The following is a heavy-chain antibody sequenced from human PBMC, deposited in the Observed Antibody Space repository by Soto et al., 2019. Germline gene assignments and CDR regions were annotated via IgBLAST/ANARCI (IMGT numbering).Heavy chain of an antibody. CDR3: ARSYGSGSRPFDY. D-gene: IGHD3-10*01. CDR2: IIPILSMS. V-gene: IGHV1-69*02. J-gene: IGHJ4*02. Sequence: QVQLVQSGAEVKNPGSSVRVSCKASGGTFSSYTLSWVRQAPGQGLEWMGRIIPILSMSTYAQKFQGRVSIIADKSTTTAYMTLSSLRSDDTAIYYCARSYGSGSRPFDYWGQGTLVTVSS. CDR1: GGTFSSYT.